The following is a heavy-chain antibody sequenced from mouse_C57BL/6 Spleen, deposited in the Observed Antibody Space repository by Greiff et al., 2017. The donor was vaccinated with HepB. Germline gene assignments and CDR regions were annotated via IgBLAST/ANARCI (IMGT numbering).Heavy chain of an antibody. J-gene: IGHJ4*01. V-gene: IGHV1-69*01. CDR2: IDPSDSYT. Sequence: VKLQQPGAELVMPGASVKLSCKASGYTFTSYWMHWVKQRPGQGLEWIGEIDPSDSYTNYNQKFKGKSTLTVDKSSSTAYMQLSSLTSEDSAVYYCARLRGNFYAMDYWGQGTSVTVSS. CDR3: ARLRGNFYAMDY. D-gene: IGHD2-1*01. CDR1: GYTFTSYW.